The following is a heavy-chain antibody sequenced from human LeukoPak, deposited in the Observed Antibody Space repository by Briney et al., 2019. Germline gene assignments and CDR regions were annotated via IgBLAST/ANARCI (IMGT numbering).Heavy chain of an antibody. CDR1: GYTFTSYD. CDR2: MNPSSGNT. CDR3: ARGSIITMVREDYYYYYMDV. D-gene: IGHD3-10*01. V-gene: IGHV1-8*01. Sequence: ASVKVSCKASGYTFTSYDINWVRQATGQGLEWMGWMNPSSGNTGYAQKFQGRVTMTRNTSISTAYMELGSLRSEDTAVYYCARGSIITMVREDYYYYYMDVWGKGTTVTISS. J-gene: IGHJ6*03.